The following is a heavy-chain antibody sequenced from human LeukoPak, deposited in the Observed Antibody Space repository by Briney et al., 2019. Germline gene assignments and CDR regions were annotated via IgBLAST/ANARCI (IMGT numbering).Heavy chain of an antibody. CDR1: GGTFSSYA. D-gene: IGHD3-10*01. CDR3: ARDPPHYYGSGSPPNY. Sequence: ASVKVSCKASGGTFSSYAISWVRQAPGQGLEWMGRIIPILGIANYAQKFQGRVTITADKSTSTAYMELRSLRSDDTAVYYCARDPPHYYGSGSPPNYWGQGTLVTVSS. J-gene: IGHJ4*02. CDR2: IIPILGIA. V-gene: IGHV1-69*04.